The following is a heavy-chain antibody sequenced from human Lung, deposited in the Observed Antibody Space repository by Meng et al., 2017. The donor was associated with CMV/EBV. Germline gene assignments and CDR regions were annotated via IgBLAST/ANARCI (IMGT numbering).Heavy chain of an antibody. V-gene: IGHV3-74*03. Sequence: GGSLRLSCAASGFIFTDYWMHWVRQAPGGGLVWVARISLGESAAPTPEYGDFVQGRFAISRDNAKSTLYLQMHSLRAEDTGIYYCVASTASKTDDWEWGQRTLVTVSS. CDR2: ISLGESAAPTP. J-gene: IGHJ4*02. D-gene: IGHD1-26*01. CDR1: GFIFTDYW. CDR3: VASTASKTDDWE.